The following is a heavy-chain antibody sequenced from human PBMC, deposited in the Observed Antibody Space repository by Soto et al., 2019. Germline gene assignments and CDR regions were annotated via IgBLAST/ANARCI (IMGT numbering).Heavy chain of an antibody. D-gene: IGHD2-2*01. V-gene: IGHV3-23*01. J-gene: IGHJ4*02. CDR3: GSVPIGGYAFSTDDD. Sequence: GSLRRSCAASGFTFRSYAMSWVRQAPGRGLEWVSAISGSGGSTYYADSVKGRFTISRDNSKNTLFLQMNSLRAEDKAVYYSGSVPIGGYAFSTDDDWGEGTLV. CDR1: GFTFRSYA. CDR2: ISGSGGST.